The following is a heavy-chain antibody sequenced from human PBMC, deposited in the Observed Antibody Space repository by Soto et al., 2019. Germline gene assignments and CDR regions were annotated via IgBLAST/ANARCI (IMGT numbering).Heavy chain of an antibody. V-gene: IGHV1-69*01. CDR1: GGTFSSYA. Sequence: QVQLVQSGAEVKKPGSSVKVSCKASGGTFSSYAISWVRQAPGQGLEWMGGSIPIFGTANYAQKCQGRVTITADESTSTAYMELRSLRSEDTAVYYCAXXXXXXAGKRGYYYGMDVGGQGTTGTVSS. J-gene: IGHJ6*02. CDR3: AXXXXXXAGKRGYYYGMDV. CDR2: SIPIFGTA. D-gene: IGHD6-13*01.